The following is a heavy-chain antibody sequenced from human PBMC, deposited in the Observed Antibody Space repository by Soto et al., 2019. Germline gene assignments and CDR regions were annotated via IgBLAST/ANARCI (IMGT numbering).Heavy chain of an antibody. CDR2: ISGSGGST. CDR3: AKGFSLLWFGEFYFDY. D-gene: IGHD3-10*01. V-gene: IGHV3-23*01. J-gene: IGHJ4*02. CDR1: GFTFSSYA. Sequence: PGGSLRLSCAASGFTFSSYAMSWVRQAPGKGLEWVSAISGSGGSTYYADSVKGRFTISRDNSKNTLYLQMNSLRAEDTAVYYCAKGFSLLWFGEFYFDYWGQGTLVTVSA.